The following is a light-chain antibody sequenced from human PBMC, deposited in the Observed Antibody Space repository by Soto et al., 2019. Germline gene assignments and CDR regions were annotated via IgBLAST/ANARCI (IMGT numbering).Light chain of an antibody. CDR3: LQHNTYPYT. V-gene: IGKV1-17*01. CDR1: QGIRNY. J-gene: IGKJ2*01. CDR2: VAS. Sequence: IQMTQSPSSLSASVGDTVTVTCRASQGIRNYLNWFQQKPGKAPKRLISVASTLQSGVPSRSSGSGSGTEFTLTISSLQPEDSATYYCLQHNTYPYTFGQGTKVDIK.